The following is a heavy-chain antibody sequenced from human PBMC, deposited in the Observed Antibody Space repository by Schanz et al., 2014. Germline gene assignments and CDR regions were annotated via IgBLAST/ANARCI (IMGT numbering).Heavy chain of an antibody. Sequence: QVQLVQSEAEVKKPGSSVKVSCKASGGTFSSYTISWVRQAPGQGLEWMGRIIPILGIANYAQKFQGRVTFTADKSTTAAYMELNSLNSDDTAVYYCATLDYADSVSWGQGTLVTVSS. CDR3: ATLDYADSVS. V-gene: IGHV1-69*02. J-gene: IGHJ5*02. CDR2: IIPILGIA. D-gene: IGHD4-17*01. CDR1: GGTFSSYT.